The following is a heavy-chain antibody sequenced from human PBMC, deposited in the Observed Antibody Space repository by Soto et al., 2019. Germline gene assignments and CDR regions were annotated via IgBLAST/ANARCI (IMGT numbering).Heavy chain of an antibody. CDR2: IYYTGST. Sequence: PSETLSLTCTVSGGSISGHYWSWIRQPPGKGLEWIGYIYYTGSTSYNPSLKGRLTISVDTSKSQFSLKLSSVTAADTALYYCARQADGAGSYVYFDYWGQGALVTVSS. J-gene: IGHJ4*02. CDR1: GGSISGHY. V-gene: IGHV4-59*08. D-gene: IGHD3-10*01. CDR3: ARQADGAGSYVYFDY.